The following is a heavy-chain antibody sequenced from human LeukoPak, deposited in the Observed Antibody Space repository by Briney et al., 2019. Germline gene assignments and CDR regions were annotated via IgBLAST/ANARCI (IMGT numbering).Heavy chain of an antibody. V-gene: IGHV3-74*01. CDR1: GFTLSNYW. CDR2: INGDGSET. D-gene: IGHD3-10*01. J-gene: IGHJ4*02. Sequence: GGSLRLSCTATGFTLSNYWMHWVRQAPGKGLVWVSRINGDGSETYYADSVKGRFTSSRDNAKNTVFLQMNNLRAEDTAVYYCVRDIREYDFWGQGTLVTVSP. CDR3: VRDIREYDF.